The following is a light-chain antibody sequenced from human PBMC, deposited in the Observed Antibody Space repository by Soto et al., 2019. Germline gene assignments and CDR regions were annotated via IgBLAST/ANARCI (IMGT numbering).Light chain of an antibody. CDR2: AAS. CDR3: QQFASWT. CDR1: QSLNSNH. V-gene: IGKV3-20*01. J-gene: IGKJ1*01. Sequence: EIVLTQSPGTLSVSPGERATLSCRASQSLNSNHLAWYQQKPGQAPSLLIYAASSRATGIPDRFSGSGSGTDFTLTISGLKPEDSAIYYCQQFASWTFGQGTKVE.